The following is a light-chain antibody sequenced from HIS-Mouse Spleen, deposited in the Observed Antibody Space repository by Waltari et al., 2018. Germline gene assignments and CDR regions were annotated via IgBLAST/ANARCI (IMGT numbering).Light chain of an antibody. CDR2: EVS. CDR1: SSDVGGYNY. Sequence: QSALTQPPSASGSPGQSVTISCTGPSSDVGGYNYVSWSQQPPGKAPKLMIYEVSKRPSGVPDRFSGSKSGHTASLTVSGLQAEDEADYYCSSYAGSTLYVFGTGTKVTVL. CDR3: SSYAGSTLYV. J-gene: IGLJ1*01. V-gene: IGLV2-8*01.